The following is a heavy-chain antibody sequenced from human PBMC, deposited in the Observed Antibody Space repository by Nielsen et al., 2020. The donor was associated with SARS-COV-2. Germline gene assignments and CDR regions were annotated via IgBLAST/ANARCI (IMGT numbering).Heavy chain of an antibody. Sequence: SETLSLTCTVSGGSISSSSYYWGWIRQPPGKGLEWIGSIYYSGSTYYNPSLKSRVTISVDTSKNQFSLKLSSVTAADTAVYYCARGGYSSDTGHFDYWGQGTLVTVSS. CDR3: ARGGYSSDTGHFDY. CDR2: IYYSGST. J-gene: IGHJ4*02. V-gene: IGHV4-39*07. CDR1: GGSISSSSYY. D-gene: IGHD6-19*01.